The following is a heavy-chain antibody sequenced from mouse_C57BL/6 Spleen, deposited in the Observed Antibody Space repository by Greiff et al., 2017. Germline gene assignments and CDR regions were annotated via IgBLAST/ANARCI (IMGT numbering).Heavy chain of an antibody. Sequence: EVQLQQSGGGLVQPKGSLKLSCAASGFTFNTYAMHWVRQAPGKGLEWVARIRSKSSNYATYYADSVKDRFTISRDDSQSMLYLQMNNLKTEDTAMYYGVREGGDYGSSYDAMDYWGQGTSVTVSS. CDR2: IRSKSSNYAT. D-gene: IGHD1-1*01. V-gene: IGHV10-3*01. CDR3: VREGGDYGSSYDAMDY. CDR1: GFTFNTYA. J-gene: IGHJ4*01.